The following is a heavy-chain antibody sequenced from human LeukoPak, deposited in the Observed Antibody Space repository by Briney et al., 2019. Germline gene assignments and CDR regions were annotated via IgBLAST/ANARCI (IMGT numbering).Heavy chain of an antibody. CDR2: IIPIFGTA. CDR1: GGTFSSYA. D-gene: IGHD3-10*01. J-gene: IGHJ5*02. V-gene: IGHV1-69*01. CDR3: ARSYGSGPARFDP. Sequence: SVKVSCKASGGTFSSYAISWVRQAPGQGLEWMGGIIPIFGTANYTQKFQGRVTITADESTSTAYMELSSLRSEDTAVYYCARSYGSGPARFDPWGQGTLVTVSS.